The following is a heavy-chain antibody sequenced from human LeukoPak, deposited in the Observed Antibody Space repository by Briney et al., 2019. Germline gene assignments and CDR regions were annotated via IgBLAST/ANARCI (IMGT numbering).Heavy chain of an antibody. V-gene: IGHV1-46*01. D-gene: IGHD4-17*01. CDR2: INPSGGST. Sequence: ASVKVSCKASGYTFTIYYMHWVRQAPGQGLEWMGIINPSGGSTSYAQKFQGRVTMTRDTSTSTVYMELSSLRSEDTAVYYCAIHPTVTTSGDYWGQGTLVTVSS. CDR1: GYTFTIYY. CDR3: AIHPTVTTSGDY. J-gene: IGHJ4*02.